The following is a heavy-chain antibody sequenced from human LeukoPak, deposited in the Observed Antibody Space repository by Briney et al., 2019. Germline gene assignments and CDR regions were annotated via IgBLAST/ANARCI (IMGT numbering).Heavy chain of an antibody. V-gene: IGHV4-34*01. J-gene: IGHJ4*02. CDR1: GGSFSGYY. D-gene: IGHD3-22*01. Sequence: PSETLSLTCAVYGGSFSGYYWSWIRQPPGKGLEWIGEINHSGSTNYNPSLKSRVTISVDTSKNQFSLKLSSVTAADTAVYYCAREDSSGYYLGWGQGTLVTVSS. CDR2: INHSGST. CDR3: AREDSSGYYLG.